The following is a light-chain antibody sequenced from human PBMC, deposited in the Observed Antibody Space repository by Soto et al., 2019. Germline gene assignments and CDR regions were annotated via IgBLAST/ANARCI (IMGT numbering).Light chain of an antibody. CDR2: EAS. CDR1: QSVSSSS. Sequence: EIVLTQSPGTLSLSPGERATLSCRASQSVSSSSLAWYQQNPGQAPRLLIYEASSRATGIPDRFSGSGSGTDFTLTISRLEPEDFAVYYCQQFNNRPHTFGQGTRLEIK. V-gene: IGKV3D-20*02. J-gene: IGKJ2*01. CDR3: QQFNNRPHT.